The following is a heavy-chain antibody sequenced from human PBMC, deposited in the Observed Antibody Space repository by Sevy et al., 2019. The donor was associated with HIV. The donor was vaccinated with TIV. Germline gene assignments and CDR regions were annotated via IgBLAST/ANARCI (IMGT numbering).Heavy chain of an antibody. Sequence: SETLSLTCTVSGGSISSYYWSWIRQPAGKGLEWIGRIYTSGSTNYNPSLKSRVTMSVDTSKNQFSLKLSSVTAADTTVYYCARDGYGDYGLPYYYGYGMDVWGQGTTLTVSS. CDR3: ARDGYGDYGLPYYYGYGMDV. J-gene: IGHJ6*02. CDR2: IYTSGST. D-gene: IGHD4-17*01. V-gene: IGHV4-4*07. CDR1: GGSISSYY.